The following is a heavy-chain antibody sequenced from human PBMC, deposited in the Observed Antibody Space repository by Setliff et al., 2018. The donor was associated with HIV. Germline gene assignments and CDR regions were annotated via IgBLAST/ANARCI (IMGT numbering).Heavy chain of an antibody. J-gene: IGHJ4*02. CDR3: ARHEGVLQEDGGFDS. D-gene: IGHD2-2*01. Sequence: PSETLSLTCSVSGGSISSSNNYWGWIRQPPGKGLEWIGSIYYSGSTYYNPSLKSRVTISVDTSKGQFSLRLTSVTAADTALYYCARHEGVLQEDGGFDSWGQGTPVTVSS. CDR1: GGSISSSNNY. CDR2: IYYSGST. V-gene: IGHV4-39*01.